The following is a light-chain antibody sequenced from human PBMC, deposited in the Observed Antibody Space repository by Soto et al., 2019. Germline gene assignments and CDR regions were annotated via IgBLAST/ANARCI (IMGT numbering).Light chain of an antibody. CDR2: GAS. CDR1: QTVRNN. Sequence: EFVLTQSPGTLSLSPGERATLSCRASQTVRNNYLAWYQQKPGQAPRLLIYGASTRATGIPARFSGSGSGTEFTLTISSLQSEDFAVYYCQQYKNGPWTFGQGTK. CDR3: QQYKNGPWT. J-gene: IGKJ1*01. V-gene: IGKV3-15*01.